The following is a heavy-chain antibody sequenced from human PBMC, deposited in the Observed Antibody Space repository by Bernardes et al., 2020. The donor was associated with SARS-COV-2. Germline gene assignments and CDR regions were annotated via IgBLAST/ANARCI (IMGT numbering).Heavy chain of an antibody. CDR1: GGSFSGYY. CDR3: MKSKATRTDL. CDR2: INHAGST. Sequence: TLSLTCAVSGGSFSGYYWGWIRQPPGKGLEWIGEINHAGSTNYNPSLKSRVTISLDTSKNQFSLKVTSMTAADTALYYCMKSKATRTDLWGQGALVTVSS. V-gene: IGHV4-34*01. J-gene: IGHJ5*02.